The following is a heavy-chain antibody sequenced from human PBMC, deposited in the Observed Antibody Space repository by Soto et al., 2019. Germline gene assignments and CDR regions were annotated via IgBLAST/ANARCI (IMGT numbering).Heavy chain of an antibody. CDR2: MSHSGGT. CDR3: ARVERGTATTVVDAFDI. D-gene: IGHD1-1*01. CDR1: GGSVSSSSNYY. J-gene: IGHJ3*02. Sequence: QVQLQQWGAGLLKPSETLSLTCAVYGGSVSSSSNYYWSWIRQPPGKGLEWIGEMSHSGGTHFNPSLKSRVTISVDTSKNQFSLKMSSVTAADTALYYCARVERGTATTVVDAFDIWGPGTMSPSLQ. V-gene: IGHV4-34*01.